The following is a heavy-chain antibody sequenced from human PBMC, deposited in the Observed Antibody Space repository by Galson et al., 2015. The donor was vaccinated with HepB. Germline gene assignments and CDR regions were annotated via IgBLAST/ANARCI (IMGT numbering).Heavy chain of an antibody. Sequence: PALVKPTQTLTLTCTFSGFSLSSSGVCVIWIRQPPGKALGWVALIDWDDDKYYSTSLRTRLTISKDASKNQVVLTMTNMDPVDTATYYCARIRPGGYTSDPGGFMDVWGKGTTVTVSS. D-gene: IGHD5-18*01. CDR2: IDWDDDK. CDR3: ARIRPGGYTSDPGGFMDV. V-gene: IGHV2-70*01. J-gene: IGHJ6*03. CDR1: GFSLSSSGVC.